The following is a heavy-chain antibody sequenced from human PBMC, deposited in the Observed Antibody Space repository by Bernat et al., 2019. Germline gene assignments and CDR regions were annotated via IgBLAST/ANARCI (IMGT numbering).Heavy chain of an antibody. Sequence: EVQLLESGGGLVQPGGSLRLSCAASGFTFSSYAMSWVRQAPGKGPEWVSAISGSGGSTYYADSVKGRFTISRDNSKNTLYLQMNSLRAEDTAVYYCAKAERGYCSSTSCYRDAFDIWGQGTMVTVSS. J-gene: IGHJ3*02. CDR2: ISGSGGST. D-gene: IGHD2-2*01. CDR1: GFTFSSYA. V-gene: IGHV3-23*01. CDR3: AKAERGYCSSTSCYRDAFDI.